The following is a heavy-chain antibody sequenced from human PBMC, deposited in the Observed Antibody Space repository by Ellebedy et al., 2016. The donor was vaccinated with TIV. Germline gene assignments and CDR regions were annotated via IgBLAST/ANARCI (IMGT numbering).Heavy chain of an antibody. CDR3: ATEDIVVVPAARKYYYYGMDV. V-gene: IGHV4-30-4*02. D-gene: IGHD2-2*01. Sequence: MPSETLSLTCTVSGGSITSGDYYWSWIRQPPGKGLEWIGYIYYSGSTYYNPSLKSRLTISVDTSKNQFSLKLSSVTAAETAVYYCATEDIVVVPAARKYYYYGMDVWGQGTTVTVSS. CDR2: IYYSGST. J-gene: IGHJ6*02. CDR1: GGSITSGDYY.